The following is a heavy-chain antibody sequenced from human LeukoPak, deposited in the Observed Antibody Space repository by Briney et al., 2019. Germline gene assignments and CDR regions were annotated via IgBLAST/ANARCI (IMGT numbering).Heavy chain of an antibody. CDR3: AKDRTGSQRRGYFDY. D-gene: IGHD3/OR15-3a*01. V-gene: IGHV3-30*18. Sequence: PGRSLRLSCAASGFTFSSYGMHWVRQAPGKGLEWVAVISYDGSNKYYADSVKGRFTISRDNSKNTLYLQMNSLRAEDTAVYYWAKDRTGSQRRGYFDYWGQGTLVTVSS. CDR1: GFTFSSYG. CDR2: ISYDGSNK. J-gene: IGHJ4*02.